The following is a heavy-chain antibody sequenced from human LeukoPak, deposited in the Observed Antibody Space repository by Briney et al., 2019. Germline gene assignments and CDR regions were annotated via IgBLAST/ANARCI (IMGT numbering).Heavy chain of an antibody. D-gene: IGHD1-1*01. V-gene: IGHV4-34*01. CDR2: INHSGST. Sequence: SETLSLTCAVYGGSFSGYYWSWIRQPPGKGLEWIGEINHSGSTNYHPSLKSRVTISVDTSKNQFSLKLSSVTAAETAVYYCARVETYGAVGYWGQGTLVTVSS. CDR1: GGSFSGYY. CDR3: ARVETYGAVGY. J-gene: IGHJ4*02.